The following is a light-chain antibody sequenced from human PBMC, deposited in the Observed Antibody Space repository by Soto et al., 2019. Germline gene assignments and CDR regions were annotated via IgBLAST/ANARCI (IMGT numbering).Light chain of an antibody. J-gene: IGLJ1*01. CDR1: RSNIGAGYV. CDR2: GNN. Sequence: QSVLTQPPSVSGAPGQRVTISRTGSRSNIGAGYVVHWYQQLPGTAPKLLIYGNNNRPSGVPARFSASNSATSASLGITGLHAADEADYYCQSYDSSLSGSYVFGTGTKLTVL. V-gene: IGLV1-40*01. CDR3: QSYDSSLSGSYV.